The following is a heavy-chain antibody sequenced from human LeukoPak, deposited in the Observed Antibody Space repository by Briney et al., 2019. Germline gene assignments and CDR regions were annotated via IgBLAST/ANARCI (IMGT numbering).Heavy chain of an antibody. D-gene: IGHD3-10*01. CDR3: ARDRIWFGELYLWDY. Sequence: GGSLRLSCAASGFTFSSYSMNWVRQAPGTGLGWVSSISNSSSYIYYADSVKGRFTISRDNAKNSLYLQMNSLRAEDTAVYYCARDRIWFGELYLWDYWGQGTLVTVSS. CDR2: ISNSSSYI. J-gene: IGHJ4*02. CDR1: GFTFSSYS. V-gene: IGHV3-21*01.